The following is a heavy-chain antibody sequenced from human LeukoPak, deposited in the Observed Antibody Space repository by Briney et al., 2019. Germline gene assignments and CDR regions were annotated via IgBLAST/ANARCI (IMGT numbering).Heavy chain of an antibody. CDR1: GYTFTSYY. CDR3: ARDYSSSWTVLYYYYGMDV. J-gene: IGHJ6*02. V-gene: IGHV1-46*01. D-gene: IGHD6-13*01. Sequence: ASVKVSCKASGYTFTSYYMHWVRQAPGQGREWMGIINPSGGSTSYAQKFQGRVTMTRDTSTSTVYMELSSLRSEDTAVYYCARDYSSSWTVLYYYYGMDVWGQGTTVTVSS. CDR2: INPSGGST.